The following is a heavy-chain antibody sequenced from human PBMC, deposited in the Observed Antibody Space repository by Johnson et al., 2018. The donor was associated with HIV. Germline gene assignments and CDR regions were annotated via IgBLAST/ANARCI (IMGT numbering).Heavy chain of an antibody. CDR3: ARPRVAVLPAGAFDI. J-gene: IGHJ3*02. CDR1: RFTFKTYT. D-gene: IGHD2-2*01. CDR2: ISNDGSNN. Sequence: QEQLVESGGGVVQPGRSLRLSCAASRFTFKTYTMHWVRQAPGKGLEWVALISNDGSNNYYADSVKGRFTISRDNSKNILYLQMKSLRVEDTGIYYCARPRVAVLPAGAFDIWGPGTMVTVSS. V-gene: IGHV3-30*04.